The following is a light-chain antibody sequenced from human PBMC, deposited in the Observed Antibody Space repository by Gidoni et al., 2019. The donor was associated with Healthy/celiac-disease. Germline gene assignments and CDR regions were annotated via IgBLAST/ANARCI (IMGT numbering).Light chain of an antibody. V-gene: IGLV5-45*03. CDR1: SGFNIGTYR. CDR3: MIWHSSAYV. J-gene: IGLJ1*01. CDR2: YKSDSDK. Sequence: QAVLTQPSSLSASPGASASLTCTLRSGFNIGTYRIYWYQQKPGSPPQYLLSYKSDSDKQQGSGVPSRFSGSKDASANAGILLISGLQSEDEADYYCMIWHSSAYVFGTGTKVTVL.